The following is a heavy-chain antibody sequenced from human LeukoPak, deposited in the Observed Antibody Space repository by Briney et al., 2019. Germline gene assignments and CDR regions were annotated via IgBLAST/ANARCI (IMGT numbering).Heavy chain of an antibody. D-gene: IGHD3-10*01. CDR3: ARDKGIWFDP. CDR2: ISSSSSYI. V-gene: IGHV3-21*01. CDR1: GFTFSSYS. J-gene: IGHJ5*02. Sequence: GGSLRLSCAASGFTFSSYSMNWVRRAPGKGLEWVSSISSSSSYIYYADSVKGRFTISRDNAKNSLYLQMNSLRAEDTAVYYCARDKGIWFDPWGQGTLVTVSS.